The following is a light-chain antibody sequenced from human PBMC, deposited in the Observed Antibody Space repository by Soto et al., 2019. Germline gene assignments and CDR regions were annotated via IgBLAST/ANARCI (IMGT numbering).Light chain of an antibody. CDR2: GAS. J-gene: IGKJ5*01. V-gene: IGKV3-20*01. CDR3: QQYGRSPLVT. Sequence: EIVLTQSPGTLSLSPGERATLSCRASQSVSSSYLAWYQQKPGQAPRLLIYGASSRATGIPDRFSGSGSGTDFTLTISRLEPEDFAGYYCQQYGRSPLVTFGQGTRLESK. CDR1: QSVSSSY.